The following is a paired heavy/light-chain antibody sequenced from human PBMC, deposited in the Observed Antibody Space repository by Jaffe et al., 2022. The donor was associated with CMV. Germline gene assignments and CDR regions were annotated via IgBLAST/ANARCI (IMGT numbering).Heavy chain of an antibody. CDR1: GFTFSDHY. J-gene: IGHJ4*02. CDR2: MDSGSHYI. CDR3: VRGSSLSGFDN. D-gene: IGHD6-13*01. Sequence: HVQLVESGGDLVKPGGSLRLSCVGSGFTFSDHYMSWFRQAPGKRLEWVAYMDSGSHYIIYADSVKGRFTISRDNARNSLYLQMNSLTVDDTAIYYCVRGSSLSGFDNWGQGILVTVSS. V-gene: IGHV3-11*06.
Light chain of an antibody. Sequence: ESVLTQSPGTLSLSPGERVTFSCRASQSVDSEKLAWYQQKPGQAPRLLIYGASSRAAGIPDRFSGGGSGTDFTLTISRLEPEDFAVYYCLYWSGSQFTFGPGTKVDIK. CDR2: GAS. J-gene: IGKJ3*01. CDR1: QSVDSEK. V-gene: IGKV3-20*01. CDR3: LYWSGSQFT.